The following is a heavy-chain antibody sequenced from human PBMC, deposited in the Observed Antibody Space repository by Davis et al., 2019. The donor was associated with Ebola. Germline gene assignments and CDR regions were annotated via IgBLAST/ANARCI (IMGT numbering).Heavy chain of an antibody. CDR3: ARAGTTGTTDWFDP. CDR1: GFTFGDYY. Sequence: PGGSLRLSCAASGFTFGDYYMSWIRQAPGRGLEWVSFISSSGSYTNYADSVRGRFAISRDNAKNSLYLQMNSLRAEDTAIYYCARAGTTGTTDWFDPWGQGTLVTVSS. D-gene: IGHD1-1*01. J-gene: IGHJ5*02. CDR2: ISSSGSYT. V-gene: IGHV3-11*06.